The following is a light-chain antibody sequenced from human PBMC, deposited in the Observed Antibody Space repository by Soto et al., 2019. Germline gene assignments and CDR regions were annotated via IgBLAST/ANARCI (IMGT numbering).Light chain of an antibody. CDR1: QGISNY. J-gene: IGKJ1*01. V-gene: IGKV1-27*01. CDR3: QKYNSAPLT. CDR2: VAS. Sequence: DIQMTQSPSSLSASVGDRVTITCRASQGISNYLAWYQQQPGKDPKLLIYVASTLQSGVPSRFSGSGSRTVFTLTISSLQPEDVATYYCQKYNSAPLTFGQGTKVEIK.